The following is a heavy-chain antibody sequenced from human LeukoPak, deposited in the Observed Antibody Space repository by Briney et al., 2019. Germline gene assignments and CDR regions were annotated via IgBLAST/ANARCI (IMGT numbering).Heavy chain of an antibody. D-gene: IGHD1-26*01. Sequence: GASVKVSCKASGYTFTSNGISSVRPAPEQGVEWMGWISAYNGDTNYAQKLQGRVTMTTDTSTSTAYMELRSLRSDDTAVYYCARNVGGTRGAPFDYWGQGTLVTVSS. CDR3: ARNVGGTRGAPFDY. V-gene: IGHV1-18*04. CDR1: GYTFTSNG. CDR2: ISAYNGDT. J-gene: IGHJ4*02.